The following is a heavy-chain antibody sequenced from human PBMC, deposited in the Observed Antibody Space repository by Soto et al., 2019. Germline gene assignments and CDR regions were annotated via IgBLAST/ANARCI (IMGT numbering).Heavy chain of an antibody. D-gene: IGHD2-21*02. CDR1: GGSISSYY. CDR2: IYYSGST. J-gene: IGHJ3*02. V-gene: IGHV4-59*01. CDR3: ARGICGGDCYDAFDI. Sequence: PSETLSLTCTVSGGSISSYYWGWIRQSPGKGLEWIGYIYYSGSTNYNPSLKSRVTISVDTSKNQFSLKLSSVTAADTAVYYCARGICGGDCYDAFDIWGQGTMVTVSS.